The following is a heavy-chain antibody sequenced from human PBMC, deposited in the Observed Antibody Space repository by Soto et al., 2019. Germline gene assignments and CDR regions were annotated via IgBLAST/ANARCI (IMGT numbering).Heavy chain of an antibody. Sequence: EVQLSESGEGLVQPGGSLRLSCAASGFTFSSYAMSWVRQAPGKGLEWVSGISGSGSGTYYADSVKGRFTISRDNSKKTLYLQMNSLRAEDTAIYYCAKDPKSTIRFNWFDPWGQGTLVTVSS. CDR3: AKDPKSTIRFNWFDP. J-gene: IGHJ5*02. CDR2: ISGSGSGT. V-gene: IGHV3-23*01. D-gene: IGHD2-8*01. CDR1: GFTFSSYA.